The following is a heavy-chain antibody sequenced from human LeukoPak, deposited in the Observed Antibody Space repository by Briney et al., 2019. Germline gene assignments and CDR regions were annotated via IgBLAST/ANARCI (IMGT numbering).Heavy chain of an antibody. CDR2: ISSSSSYI. CDR3: ARAPDGYCGGDCFFDY. J-gene: IGHJ4*02. CDR1: GFTVSSYR. V-gene: IGHV3-21*01. Sequence: GGSLRLSCAASGFTVSSYRMNWVRQSPGKGLEWVSSISSSSSYIYYADSVKGRFTISRDNAKNSLYLQMNSLRAEDTAVYYCARAPDGYCGGDCFFDYWGQGTLVTVSS. D-gene: IGHD2-21*01.